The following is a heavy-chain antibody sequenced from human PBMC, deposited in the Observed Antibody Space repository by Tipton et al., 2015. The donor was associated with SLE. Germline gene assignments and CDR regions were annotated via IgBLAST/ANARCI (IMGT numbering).Heavy chain of an antibody. CDR2: IYYSGTT. J-gene: IGHJ4*02. CDR1: GGSISSYY. Sequence: TLSLTCTVSGGSISSYYWSWIRQPPGKGLEWIGYIYYSGTTNYNPSLKSRLTISVDTSRNQFSLQLSSVTAADTAVYYCARHEAHLHASSWQRALLHRFDSWGLGMLVTVSS. V-gene: IGHV4-59*08. CDR3: ARHEAHLHASSWQRALLHRFDS. D-gene: IGHD6-13*01.